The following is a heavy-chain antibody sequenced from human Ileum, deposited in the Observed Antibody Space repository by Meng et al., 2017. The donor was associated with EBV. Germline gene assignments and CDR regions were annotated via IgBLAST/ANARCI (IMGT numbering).Heavy chain of an antibody. D-gene: IGHD3-22*01. Sequence: QVQLEESEPGVWRPAETLSLTCAVSSGSISRSDWWTWVRQPSGRGLEWIGETSHSGSTNYSPSLKSRVTISLDKSKNQLALKLNAVTAADTAVYYCASSDYYRPDYWGQGTLVTVSS. CDR1: SGSISRSDW. J-gene: IGHJ4*02. V-gene: IGHV4-4*02. CDR3: ASSDYYRPDY. CDR2: TSHSGST.